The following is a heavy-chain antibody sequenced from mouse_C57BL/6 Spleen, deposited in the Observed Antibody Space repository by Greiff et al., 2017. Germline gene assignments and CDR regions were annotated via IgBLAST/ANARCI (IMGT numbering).Heavy chain of an antibody. CDR2: IYPSSGNT. CDR3: ARGGVHFDC. V-gene: IGHV1-81*01. Sequence: QVQLQQPGAELARPGASVKLSCKASGYTFTSYGISWVKQRTGQGLEWIGEIYPSSGNTNYNEKFKGKATLTADKSSSTAYMELRSLTSEDSAVYFCARGGVHFDCWGQGITLTAAS. CDR1: GYTFTSYG. J-gene: IGHJ2*01.